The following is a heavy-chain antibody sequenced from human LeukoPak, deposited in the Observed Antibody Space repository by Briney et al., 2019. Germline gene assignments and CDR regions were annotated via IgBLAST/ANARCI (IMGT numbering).Heavy chain of an antibody. J-gene: IGHJ3*02. Sequence: SVKVSCKASGGTFSSYAISWVRQAPGQGLEWMGRIIPIFGIANYAQKFQGRVTITADKSTSTAYMELSSLRPEDTAVYYCARDAGVGAAPEDAFDIWGQGTMVTVSS. CDR1: GGTFSSYA. D-gene: IGHD1-26*01. CDR3: ARDAGVGAAPEDAFDI. V-gene: IGHV1-69*04. CDR2: IIPIFGIA.